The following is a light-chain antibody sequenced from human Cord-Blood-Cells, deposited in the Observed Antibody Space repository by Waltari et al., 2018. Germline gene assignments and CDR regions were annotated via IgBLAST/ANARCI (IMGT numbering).Light chain of an antibody. J-gene: IGLJ2*01. Sequence: QSALTQPASVSGSPGQSITISCTGTSSDVGSYNLVSWYHQHPGKAPKLMIYEGSKRPSGVSNRFSGSKSGNTASLTISGLQAEDEAGYYCCSYAGSSTFDVVFGGGTKLTVL. V-gene: IGLV2-23*03. CDR1: SSDVGSYNL. CDR2: EGS. CDR3: CSYAGSSTFDVV.